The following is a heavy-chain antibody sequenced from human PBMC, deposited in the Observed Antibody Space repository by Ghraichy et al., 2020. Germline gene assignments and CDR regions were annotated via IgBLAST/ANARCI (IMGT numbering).Heavy chain of an antibody. CDR1: GDTFSEVA. CDR3: AKNRAIFGVALIQSVYFDN. D-gene: IGHD3-3*01. Sequence: GGSLRLSCAASGDTFSEVAMRWVGQAPGQGLEWVALISFDGTNTYYADSVKGRFTISRDNSKNTVYLQMHSLRAEDTAVYYCAKNRAIFGVALIQSVYFDNWGQGTLVIVSS. CDR2: ISFDGTNT. J-gene: IGHJ4*02. V-gene: IGHV3-30*18.